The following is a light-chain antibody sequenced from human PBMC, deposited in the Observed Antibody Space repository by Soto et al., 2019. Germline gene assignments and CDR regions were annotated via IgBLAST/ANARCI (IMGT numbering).Light chain of an antibody. Sequence: EVGLTQSPGTLSLSPGASATLSCRASQSVNDNHLAWYQQKGGQAPRLLIYGASTRATGVPERFSGSGFGTAYSLSINILEPEDFALYYCQLYGGSPPRGTFGPGTPVEI. CDR2: GAS. CDR1: QSVNDNH. J-gene: IGKJ3*01. V-gene: IGKV3-20*01. CDR3: QLYGGSPPRGT.